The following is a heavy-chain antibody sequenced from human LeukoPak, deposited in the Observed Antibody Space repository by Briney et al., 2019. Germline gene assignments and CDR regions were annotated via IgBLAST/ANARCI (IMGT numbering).Heavy chain of an antibody. CDR2: ISAYNGNT. CDR3: AREFTYYYDSSGYPGGSDY. J-gene: IGHJ4*02. Sequence: ASVKVSCKASCYTFTSYGISWVRQAPGQGLEWMGWISAYNGNTNYAQKLQGRVTMTTDTSTSTAYMELRSLRSDDTAVYYCAREFTYYYDSSGYPGGSDYWGQGTLVTVSS. D-gene: IGHD3-22*01. V-gene: IGHV1-18*01. CDR1: CYTFTSYG.